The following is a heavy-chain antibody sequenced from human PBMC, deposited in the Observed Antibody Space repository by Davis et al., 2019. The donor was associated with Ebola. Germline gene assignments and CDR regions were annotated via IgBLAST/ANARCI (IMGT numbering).Heavy chain of an antibody. J-gene: IGHJ6*02. Sequence: PGGSLRLSCAASGFTFSNYAMSWVRQAPGKGLEWVSAISGSGGSTYYADSVKGRFTISRDNSKNTLYLQMNSLRAEDTAVYYCARGLLRYSYYYGMDVWGQGTTVTVSS. D-gene: IGHD3-9*01. CDR1: GFTFSNYA. CDR3: ARGLLRYSYYYGMDV. V-gene: IGHV3-23*01. CDR2: ISGSGGST.